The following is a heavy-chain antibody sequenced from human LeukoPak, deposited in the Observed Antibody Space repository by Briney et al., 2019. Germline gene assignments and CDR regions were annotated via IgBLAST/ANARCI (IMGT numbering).Heavy chain of an antibody. CDR3: VAEDTY. CDR2: IYSGGGT. J-gene: IGHJ4*02. D-gene: IGHD5-18*01. V-gene: IGHV3-53*01. CDR1: GLSVTNTY. Sequence: GGSLRLSCAASGLSVTNTYMTWVRQAPGKGLEWVSVIYSGGGTNYADSLKGRFSISRDNSKNTLYLQMNSLRVEDTAVYYCVAEDTYWGQGTLITVSS.